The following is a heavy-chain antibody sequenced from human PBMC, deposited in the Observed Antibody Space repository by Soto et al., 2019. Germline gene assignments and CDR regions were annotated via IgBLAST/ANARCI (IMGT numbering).Heavy chain of an antibody. CDR1: GGSISSSY. V-gene: IGHV4-59*01. J-gene: IGHJ4*02. D-gene: IGHD3-16*01. Sequence: QVQLQESGPGLVKPSETLSLTCTVSGGSISSSYWSWIWQPPGKGLEWVGYIYYGGCTNYNPSLKSRVTISVDTSKNQISLKLSSVTAAHTAVYYCASRYGGNFDSWGQGTLVTVSS. CDR2: IYYGGCT. CDR3: ASRYGGNFDS.